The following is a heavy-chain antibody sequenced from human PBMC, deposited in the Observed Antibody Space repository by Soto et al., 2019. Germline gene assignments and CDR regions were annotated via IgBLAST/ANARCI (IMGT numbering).Heavy chain of an antibody. Sequence: ASVKVSCKPSGYTFSGYYVHWVRQAPGQGLEWMGVFKPTGGGSTSYAQRFQGRVTATRDTSTSTVYMVLGSLRFDDTAVYFRASDYGSGVEMDVWGQGTRVTVSS. V-gene: IGHV1-46*01. J-gene: IGHJ6*02. D-gene: IGHD3-10*01. CDR3: ASDYGSGVEMDV. CDR1: GYTFSGYY. CDR2: FKPTGGGST.